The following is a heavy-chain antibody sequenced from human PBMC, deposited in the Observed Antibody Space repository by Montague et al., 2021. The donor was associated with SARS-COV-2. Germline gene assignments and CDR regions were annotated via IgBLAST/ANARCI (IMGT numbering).Heavy chain of an antibody. D-gene: IGHD3-22*01. CDR3: ARFPTSYYYDSKAAPATPDAFDI. Sequence: SETLSLTCSVPGGSIGSSYWSWPRQPPGKGLEWIGHIHYSGSNTYSPSFKSRVTISVDTSKNQFSLKLSSVTAADTAVYYCARFPTSYYYDSKAAPATPDAFDIWGQGTMVTVSS. CDR1: GGSIGSSY. CDR2: IHYSGSN. V-gene: IGHV4-59*08. J-gene: IGHJ3*02.